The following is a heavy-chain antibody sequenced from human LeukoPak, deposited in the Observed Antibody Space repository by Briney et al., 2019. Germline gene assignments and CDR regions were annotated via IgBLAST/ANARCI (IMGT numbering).Heavy chain of an antibody. V-gene: IGHV3-7*01. Sequence: QTGGSLRLSCAASGFTFRTYWMSWVRQAPGKGLEWVANIKQDGNEKYYVDSVKGRFTISRDNAKKSLYLQMNSLGAEDTAVYYCARHLSGITGYTYGRGIDYWGQGTLLTVSS. CDR2: IKQDGNEK. D-gene: IGHD5-18*01. J-gene: IGHJ4*02. CDR1: GFTFRTYW. CDR3: ARHLSGITGYTYGRGIDY.